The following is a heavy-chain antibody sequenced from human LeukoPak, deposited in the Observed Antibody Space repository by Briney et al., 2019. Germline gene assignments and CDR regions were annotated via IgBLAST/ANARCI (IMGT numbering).Heavy chain of an antibody. CDR2: AYYSGST. D-gene: IGHD1-26*01. CDR3: ARDGGSYCRKNYYYYMDV. Sequence: SETLSLTCTVSGGSISSYYWSWIRQPPGKGLEWMGFAYYSGSTNYNPSLKSRVTISVDTSKNQFSLKLSSVTAADTAVYYCARDGGSYCRKNYYYYMDVWGKGTTVTVSS. V-gene: IGHV4-59*01. J-gene: IGHJ6*03. CDR1: GGSISSYY.